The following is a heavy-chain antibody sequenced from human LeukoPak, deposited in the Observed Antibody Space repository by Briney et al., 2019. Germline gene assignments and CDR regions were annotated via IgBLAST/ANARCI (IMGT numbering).Heavy chain of an antibody. CDR3: ARGGVTTVTPRLYYFDY. CDR2: IIPIFGTA. D-gene: IGHD4-17*01. Sequence: GASVKVSCKASGGTFSSYAISWVRQAPGQGLEWMGGIIPIFGTANYAQKFQGRVTITADGSTSTAYMELSSLRSEDTAVYYCARGGVTTVTPRLYYFDYWGQGTLVTVSS. J-gene: IGHJ4*02. CDR1: GGTFSSYA. V-gene: IGHV1-69*13.